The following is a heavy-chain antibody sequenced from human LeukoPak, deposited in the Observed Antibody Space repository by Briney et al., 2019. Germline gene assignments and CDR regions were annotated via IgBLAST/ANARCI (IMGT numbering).Heavy chain of an antibody. CDR1: GFTFSSYD. CDR2: IGTAGDT. D-gene: IGHD3-22*01. CDR3: ARDGYDSSLHYYYYYGTDV. J-gene: IGHJ6*02. Sequence: PGGSLRLSCAASGFTFSSYDMHWVRQATGKGLEWVSAIGTAGDTYYPGSVKGRFTISRENAKNSLYLQMYSPRAGDTAVYYCARDGYDSSLHYYYYYGTDVWGQGTTVTVSS. V-gene: IGHV3-13*01.